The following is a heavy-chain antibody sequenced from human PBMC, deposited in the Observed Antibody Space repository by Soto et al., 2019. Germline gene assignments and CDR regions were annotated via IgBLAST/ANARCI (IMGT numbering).Heavy chain of an antibody. CDR1: GFTFSTYS. Sequence: GGSLRLSCAASGFTFSTYSMSWVRQAPGKGLEWISFITSSSSTTYYADSVKGRFTISRDNAKNSLFLQMNSLRGEDTAMYYCARDVGGTALSPWGQGTLVTVSS. CDR3: ARDVGGTALSP. J-gene: IGHJ5*02. CDR2: ITSSSSTT. V-gene: IGHV3-48*01. D-gene: IGHD1-26*01.